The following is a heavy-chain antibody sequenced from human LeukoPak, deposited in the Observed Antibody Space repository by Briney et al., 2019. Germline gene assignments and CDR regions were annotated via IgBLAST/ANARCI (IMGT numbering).Heavy chain of an antibody. CDR2: IYYSGST. J-gene: IGHJ5*02. Sequence: SETLSLTCTVSGGSISSYYWSWIRQPPGKGLEWIGYIYYSGSTNYNPSLKSRVTISVDTSKNQFSLKLNSVTAADTAVYYCARHSIPGTNLNRFDPWGQGTLVTVSS. CDR3: ARHSIPGTNLNRFDP. D-gene: IGHD1-20*01. CDR1: GGSISSYY. V-gene: IGHV4-59*01.